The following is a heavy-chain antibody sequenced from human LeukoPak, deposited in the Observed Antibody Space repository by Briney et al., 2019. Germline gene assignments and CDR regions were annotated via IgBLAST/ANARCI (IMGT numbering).Heavy chain of an antibody. J-gene: IGHJ3*02. CDR1: GFTFSSYS. Sequence: GGSLRLSCAASGFTFSSYSMNWVRQAPGKGLEWVSYISSSSSTIYYADSVKGRFTISRDNAKNSLYLQMNSLRAEDTAVYYCARVYCSGGSCYYGGAFDIWGQGTMVTVSS. CDR3: ARVYCSGGSCYYGGAFDI. V-gene: IGHV3-48*04. CDR2: ISSSSSTI. D-gene: IGHD2-15*01.